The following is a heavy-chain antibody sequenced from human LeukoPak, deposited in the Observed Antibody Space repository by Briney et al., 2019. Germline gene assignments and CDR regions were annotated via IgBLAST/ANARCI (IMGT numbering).Heavy chain of an antibody. J-gene: IGHJ4*02. Sequence: GGSLRPSCAVSEFSVSSNYMNWVRQAPGKGLEWVSVIYSGGATYYADSVRGRFTISRDNSKNMVSLQMTSLGAEDTAVYYCARGRFNGPDDYWGQGTLVTVSS. V-gene: IGHV3-53*01. CDR1: EFSVSSNY. CDR3: ARGRFNGPDDY. D-gene: IGHD2-8*01. CDR2: IYSGGAT.